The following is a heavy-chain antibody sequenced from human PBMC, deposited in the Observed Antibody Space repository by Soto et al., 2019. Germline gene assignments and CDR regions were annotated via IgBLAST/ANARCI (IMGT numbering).Heavy chain of an antibody. V-gene: IGHV4-61*01. Sequence: QVQLQESGPGLVKPSETLSLTCTVSGGSVSSGSYYWSWIRQPPGKGLEWIGDIYYSGSTNYNPSLRSRVTISVDTSKNQVSLKLSSVTAADTDVYYCATFTVDTAIAPGYWGQGTLVTVSS. CDR1: GGSVSSGSYY. J-gene: IGHJ4*02. D-gene: IGHD5-18*01. CDR2: IYYSGST. CDR3: ATFTVDTAIAPGY.